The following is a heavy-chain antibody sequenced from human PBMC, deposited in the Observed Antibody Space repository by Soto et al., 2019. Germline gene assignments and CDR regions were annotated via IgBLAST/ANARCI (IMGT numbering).Heavy chain of an antibody. CDR1: GYTFTSYY. CDR3: AKDRPRRTSGYFFDY. J-gene: IGHJ4*02. Sequence: ASVKVSCKASGYTFTSYYIHWVRQAPGQGLEWMGIINPIGGSADYAQNFQGRVTISRDNSKNTVSLHMNSLRAEDTALYYCAKDRPRRTSGYFFDYWGQGTPVTVSS. D-gene: IGHD1-1*01. CDR2: INPIGGSA. V-gene: IGHV1-46*01.